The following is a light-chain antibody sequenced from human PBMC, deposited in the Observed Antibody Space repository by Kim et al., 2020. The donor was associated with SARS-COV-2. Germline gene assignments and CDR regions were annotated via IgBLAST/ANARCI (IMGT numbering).Light chain of an antibody. CDR2: EDN. CDR3: QSYDASSVV. V-gene: IGLV6-57*01. Sequence: GKTVTMACTCTTGAIAINYMQLYQHRTSRSPIYVIFEDNRRTAGVPVRISCSIDSSSNSASLTISGLKTEDEADYYCQSYDASSVVFGGGTQLTVL. J-gene: IGLJ7*01. CDR1: TGAIAINY.